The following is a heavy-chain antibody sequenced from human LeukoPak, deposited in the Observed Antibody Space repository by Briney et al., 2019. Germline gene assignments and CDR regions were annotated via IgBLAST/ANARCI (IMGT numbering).Heavy chain of an antibody. CDR2: ISANNGNT. V-gene: IGHV1-18*01. CDR3: ARDGYFDY. CDR1: GNTFINYG. J-gene: IGHJ4*02. Sequence: ASVRVSCKASGNTFINYGIAWVRQAPGQGLEWMGWISANNGNTNYAQKLQGRVTMTTDTSSSTAYMELRSLRSDDTAVYYCARDGYFDYWGQGTLVTVSS.